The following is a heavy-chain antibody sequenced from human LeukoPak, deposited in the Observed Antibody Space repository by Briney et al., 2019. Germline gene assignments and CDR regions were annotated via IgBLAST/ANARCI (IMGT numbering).Heavy chain of an antibody. J-gene: IGHJ4*02. V-gene: IGHV1-69*13. CDR3: ARDSRDYTSS. Sequence: ASVKVSCKAFGGTFSSYAISWVRQAPGQGLEWMGGIIPIFGTASYAQKFQGRVTITADESTSTAYMELSSLRSEDTAVYYCARDSRDYTSSWGQGTLVTVSS. D-gene: IGHD2-2*02. CDR1: GGTFSSYA. CDR2: IIPIFGTA.